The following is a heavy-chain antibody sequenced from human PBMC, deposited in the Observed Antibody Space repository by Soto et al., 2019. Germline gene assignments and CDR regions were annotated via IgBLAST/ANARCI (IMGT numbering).Heavy chain of an antibody. V-gene: IGHV1-18*01. Sequence: GASVKVSCKASGYTFTSYDINWVRQATGQGLEWMGWMNAYNGNTNYAQKLQGRVTMTTDTSTSTAYMELSSLRSDDTAVYYCVVAAQPYYFDYWGQGTLVTVSS. CDR1: GYTFTSYD. D-gene: IGHD2-15*01. CDR2: MNAYNGNT. J-gene: IGHJ4*02. CDR3: VVAAQPYYFDY.